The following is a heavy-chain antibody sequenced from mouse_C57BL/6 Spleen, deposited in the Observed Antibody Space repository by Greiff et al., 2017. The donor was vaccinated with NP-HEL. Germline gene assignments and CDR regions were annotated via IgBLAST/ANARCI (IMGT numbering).Heavy chain of an antibody. CDR1: GFTFSSYA. CDR3: ARDYGSSYEGYYFDY. V-gene: IGHV5-4*01. CDR2: ISDGGSYT. J-gene: IGHJ2*01. D-gene: IGHD1-1*01. Sequence: VQLKESGGGLVKPGGSLKLSCAASGFTFSSYAMSWVRQTPEKRLEWVATISDGGSYTYYPDNVKGRFTISRDNAKNNLYLQMSHLKSEDTAMYYCARDYGSSYEGYYFDYWGQGTTLTVSS.